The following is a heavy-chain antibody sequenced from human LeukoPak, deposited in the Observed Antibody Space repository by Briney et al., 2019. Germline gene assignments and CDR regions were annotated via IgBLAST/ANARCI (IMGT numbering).Heavy chain of an antibody. J-gene: IGHJ4*02. CDR2: INPNTGDT. CDR1: GYTFIGDY. CDR3: ATGSKGLRFNYYFDY. D-gene: IGHD5-12*01. Sequence: GASVKVSCKASGYTFIGDYMHWVRQAPGQGLEWMGWINPNTGDTNFAQKFQGRVTMPRDTSIATAYMELSRLNSDDTAVYYCATGSKGLRFNYYFDYWGQGTLVTVSS. V-gene: IGHV1-2*02.